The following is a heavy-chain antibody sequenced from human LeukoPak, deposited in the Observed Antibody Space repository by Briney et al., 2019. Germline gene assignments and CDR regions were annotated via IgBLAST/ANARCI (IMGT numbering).Heavy chain of an antibody. Sequence: GESLKISCKVSGYSFTSYCIGWVRQMPGKGLEWMGIIYPGDSGPTYSPTFQGQVTISVDKSINTAYLQWSSLQASDTAMYYCGMSGDRVPLQDDVFDVWGQGTMVTVST. D-gene: IGHD1-26*01. V-gene: IGHV5-51*01. CDR3: GMSGDRVPLQDDVFDV. CDR2: IYPGDSGP. J-gene: IGHJ3*01. CDR1: GYSFTSYC.